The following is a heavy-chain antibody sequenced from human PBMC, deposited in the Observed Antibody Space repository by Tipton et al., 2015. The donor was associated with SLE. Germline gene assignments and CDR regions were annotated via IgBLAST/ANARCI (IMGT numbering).Heavy chain of an antibody. J-gene: IGHJ3*02. V-gene: IGHV4-34*01. D-gene: IGHD2-15*01. Sequence: TLSLTCAVYGGSFSGYFWNWIRQPPGKGLEWIGEINHSGSTNYNPSLKSRVSISEDTSNNQFSLKLSSVTAADTAVYYCVRGGLPLSFDIWGEGTKVTVSS. CDR3: VRGGLPLSFDI. CDR1: GGSFSGYF. CDR2: INHSGST.